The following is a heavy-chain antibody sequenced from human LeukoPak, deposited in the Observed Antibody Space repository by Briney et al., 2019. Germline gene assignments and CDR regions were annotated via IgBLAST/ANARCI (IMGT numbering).Heavy chain of an antibody. Sequence: GRSLRLSCAASGFTFSSYGMHWVRQAPGKGLEWVAVISYDGSNKYYADSVKGRFTISRDNSKNTLYLQMNSLRAEDTAVYYCAKGGGSIFFDYWGQGTLVTVSS. CDR1: GFTFSSYG. CDR2: ISYDGSNK. J-gene: IGHJ4*02. V-gene: IGHV3-30*18. CDR3: AKGGGSIFFDY. D-gene: IGHD1-26*01.